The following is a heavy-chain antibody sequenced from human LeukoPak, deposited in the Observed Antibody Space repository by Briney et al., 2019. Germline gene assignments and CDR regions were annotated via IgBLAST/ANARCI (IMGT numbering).Heavy chain of an antibody. V-gene: IGHV3-20*04. CDR1: GFIFDDYA. CDR2: ISWDGDNT. J-gene: IGHJ4*02. D-gene: IGHD6-13*01. CDR3: ARGGSMKCSGSGGLS. Sequence: GGSLRLSCAASGFIFDDYAMNWVRQPPGKGLEWVSGISWDGDNTGYADSVKGRFTISRDNAKRFLFLQMNSLRAEDTALYFCARGGSMKCSGSGGLSWGQGTLVTVSS.